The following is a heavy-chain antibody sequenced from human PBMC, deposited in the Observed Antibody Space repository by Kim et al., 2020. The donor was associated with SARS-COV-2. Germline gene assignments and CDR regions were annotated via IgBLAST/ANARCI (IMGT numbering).Heavy chain of an antibody. J-gene: IGHJ3*02. Sequence: GGSLRLSCAASGFTFSSYSMNWVRQAPGKGLEWVSYISSSSSTIYYADSVKGRFTISRDNAKNSLYLQMNSLRDEDTAVYYCARDGSTDYYEVVVDAFDIWGQGTMVTVSS. D-gene: IGHD3-22*01. CDR3: ARDGSTDYYEVVVDAFDI. CDR2: ISSSSSTI. V-gene: IGHV3-48*02. CDR1: GFTFSSYS.